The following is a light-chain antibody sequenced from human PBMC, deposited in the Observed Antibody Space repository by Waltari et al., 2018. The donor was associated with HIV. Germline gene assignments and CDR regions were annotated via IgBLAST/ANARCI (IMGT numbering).Light chain of an antibody. CDR1: SSAVRSYNL. CDR3: CSYAGSRGVV. J-gene: IGLJ2*01. V-gene: IGLV2-23*02. CDR2: EVT. Sequence: QSALTQPASVSGSPGQSITISRTGTSSAVRSYNLVSWYQHHPHKAPQVVIYEVTKRPSGVSNRFSGSKSGNTASLTISGLQAEDESDYYCCSYAGSRGVVFGGGTKLTVL.